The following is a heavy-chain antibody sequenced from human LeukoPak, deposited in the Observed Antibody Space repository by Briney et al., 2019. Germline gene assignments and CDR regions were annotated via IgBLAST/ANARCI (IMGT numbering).Heavy chain of an antibody. V-gene: IGHV3-43D*03. Sequence: GGSLRLSCAASGFTFDDYAMHWVRHAPGKGLEWVSLISWDGGGTYYADSVKGRFSISRDNSKNSLYLQMNSLRAEDTALYYCAKDMAAYYYASGNIDYWGQGTLVTVSS. CDR2: ISWDGGGT. CDR1: GFTFDDYA. CDR3: AKDMAAYYYASGNIDY. J-gene: IGHJ4*02. D-gene: IGHD3-10*01.